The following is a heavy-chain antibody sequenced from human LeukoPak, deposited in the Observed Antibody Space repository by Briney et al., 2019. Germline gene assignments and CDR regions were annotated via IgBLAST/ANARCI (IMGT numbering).Heavy chain of an antibody. CDR2: ISSSSSYI. CDR3: ARWPQKYYYDSSGYPPPYYYYMDV. Sequence: GGSLRLSCAASGLTFSSYSMNWVRQAPGKGLEWVSSISSSSSYIFYADSVKGRFTISRDNAKNSLYLQMNSLRAEDTAVYYCARWPQKYYYDSSGYPPPYYYYMDVWGKGTTVTVSS. V-gene: IGHV3-21*01. D-gene: IGHD3-22*01. CDR1: GLTFSSYS. J-gene: IGHJ6*03.